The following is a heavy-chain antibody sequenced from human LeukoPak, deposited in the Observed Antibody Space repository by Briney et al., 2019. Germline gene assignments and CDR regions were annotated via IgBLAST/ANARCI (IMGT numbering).Heavy chain of an antibody. V-gene: IGHV3-66*01. CDR3: ARAPLGGAIDY. J-gene: IGHJ4*02. CDR2: IYSGGST. D-gene: IGHD3-16*01. Sequence: GGSLRLSCAASGFTVSSNYVSWVRQAPGKGLEWVSVIYSGGSTYYADSVKGRFTISRDNSKNTLYLQMNSLRAEDTAVYYCARAPLGGAIDYWGQGTLVTVSS. CDR1: GFTVSSNY.